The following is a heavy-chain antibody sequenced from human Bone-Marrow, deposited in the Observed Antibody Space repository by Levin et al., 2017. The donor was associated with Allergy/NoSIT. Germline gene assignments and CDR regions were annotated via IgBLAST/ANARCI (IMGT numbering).Heavy chain of an antibody. CDR3: TTRLKSTSSVDF. CDR1: GFTFNNAW. D-gene: IGHD6-6*01. CDR2: IKSRTAGGST. J-gene: IGHJ4*02. Sequence: GGSLRLSCAASGFTFNNAWMTWVRQAPGKGLEWLGRIKSRTAGGSTDYAAPVKGRFIVSRDDSEIMVYLQINSMKAEDSASYCCTTRLKSTSSVDFWGRGTLVTVSS. V-gene: IGHV3-15*01.